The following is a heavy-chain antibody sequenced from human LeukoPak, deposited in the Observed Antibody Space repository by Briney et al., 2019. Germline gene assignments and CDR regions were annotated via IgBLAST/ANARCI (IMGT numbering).Heavy chain of an antibody. CDR1: GFTFNTDW. Sequence: GGSLRLSCAASGFTFNTDWMSWVRQAPGKGLEWVANIKEDGSEIYYVDSVKGRFTISRDNAKNSLYLQMNSLRAEDTAVYYCARGVYYFDYWGQGTLVIVSS. D-gene: IGHD2/OR15-2a*01. V-gene: IGHV3-7*03. CDR2: IKEDGSEI. J-gene: IGHJ4*02. CDR3: ARGVYYFDY.